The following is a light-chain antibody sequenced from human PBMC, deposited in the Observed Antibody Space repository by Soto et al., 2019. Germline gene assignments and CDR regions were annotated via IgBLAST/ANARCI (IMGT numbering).Light chain of an antibody. V-gene: IGKV1-39*01. Sequence: DIQLTQSPSSLSASIGDRVIITCRASQSITGNLNWYQQKPGKAHQLLIYAATTLQTGVPSRFSGSGYGTAFTLIISSLQPEDVAIYYCQQSHSHPRTFGQGTNLEIK. CDR3: QQSHSHPRT. CDR1: QSITGN. CDR2: AAT. J-gene: IGKJ1*01.